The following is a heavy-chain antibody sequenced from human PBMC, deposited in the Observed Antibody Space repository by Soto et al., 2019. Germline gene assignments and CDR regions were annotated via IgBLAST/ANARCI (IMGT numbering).Heavy chain of an antibody. V-gene: IGHV3-23*01. CDR3: AKFSAFASDFFDY. Sequence: PGGSLSLSCAASGFTFSIHAMSWVRQAPGKGLEWVSTISGGGGSTYYADSVKGRFTLSRDNSKNTLYVQMNSLRAEDTAVYYCAKFSAFASDFFDYCGPGTMVTV. D-gene: IGHD2-21*01. CDR1: GFTFSIHA. CDR2: ISGGGGST. J-gene: IGHJ4*02.